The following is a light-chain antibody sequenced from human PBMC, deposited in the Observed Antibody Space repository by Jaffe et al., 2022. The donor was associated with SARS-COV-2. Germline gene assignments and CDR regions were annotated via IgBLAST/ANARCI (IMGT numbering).Light chain of an antibody. CDR2: KAS. Sequence: DIQMTQSPSTLSAFEGDRVTITCRASQSISSWLAWYQQAPGKAPKVLIYKASSLESGVPSRFSGSGSGTEFTLTISSLQPDDFATYYCQQYYSYSLTFGQGTKVEIK. CDR3: QQYYSYSLT. V-gene: IGKV1-5*03. CDR1: QSISSW. J-gene: IGKJ1*01.